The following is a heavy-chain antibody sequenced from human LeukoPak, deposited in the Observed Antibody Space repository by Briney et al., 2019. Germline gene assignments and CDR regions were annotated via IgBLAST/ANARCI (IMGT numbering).Heavy chain of an antibody. V-gene: IGHV3-11*04. CDR1: GFTFSDYY. Sequence: GGSLRLSCAASGFTFSDYYMSWIRQAPGKGLEWVSYIRSSGSTIYYADSVKGRFTISRDNAKDSLYLQMNSLRAEDTAVYYCARVDCSSTSCYEFDYWGQGTLVTVSS. D-gene: IGHD2-2*01. CDR3: ARVDCSSTSCYEFDY. CDR2: IRSSGSTI. J-gene: IGHJ4*02.